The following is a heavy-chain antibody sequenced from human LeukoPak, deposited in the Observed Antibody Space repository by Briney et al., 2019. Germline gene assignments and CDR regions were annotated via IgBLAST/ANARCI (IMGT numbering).Heavy chain of an antibody. CDR1: GGSISSSSYY. V-gene: IGHV4-39*07. J-gene: IGHJ4*02. D-gene: IGHD5-12*01. CDR3: ARGVDSGYNTPNRDYFDY. CDR2: IYYSGST. Sequence: SETLSLTCTVSGGSISSSSYYWGWIRQPPGKGLEWIGSIYYSGSTYYNPSLKSRVTISVDTSENQFSLKLSSVTAADTAVYYCARGVDSGYNTPNRDYFDYWGQGTLVTVSS.